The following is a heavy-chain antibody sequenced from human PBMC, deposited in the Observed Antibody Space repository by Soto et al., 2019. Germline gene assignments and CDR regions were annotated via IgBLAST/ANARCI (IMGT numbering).Heavy chain of an antibody. CDR1: GGSISNYY. J-gene: IGHJ4*02. V-gene: IGHV4-59*01. CDR3: ARARLVGLTTWDYFDY. Sequence: SETLYLTCNVSGGSISNYYWNWIRQPQGNRLERSGYISDSGRTKYNHSLMRRVTISSHLSKNQVSLKVKSVAAADTAIYYCARARLVGLTTWDYFDYWGQGTLVTVSS. D-gene: IGHD1-1*01. CDR2: ISDSGRT.